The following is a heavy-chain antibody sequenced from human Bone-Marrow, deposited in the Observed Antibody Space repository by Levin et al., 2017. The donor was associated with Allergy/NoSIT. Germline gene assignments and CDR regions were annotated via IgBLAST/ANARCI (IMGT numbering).Heavy chain of an antibody. CDR3: ARGSILGYCSSTSCQHRPPIVYYYYYGMDV. V-gene: IGHV4-34*01. D-gene: IGHD2-2*01. Sequence: GSLRLSCAVYGGSFSGYYWSWIRQPPGKGLEWIGEINHSGSTNYNPSLKSRVTISVDTSKNQFSLKLSSVTAADTAVYYCARGSILGYCSSTSCQHRPPIVYYYYYGMDVWGQGTTVTVSS. J-gene: IGHJ6*02. CDR1: GGSFSGYY. CDR2: INHSGST.